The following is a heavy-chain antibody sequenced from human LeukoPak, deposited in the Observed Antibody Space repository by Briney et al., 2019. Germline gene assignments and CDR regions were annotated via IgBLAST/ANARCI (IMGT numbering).Heavy chain of an antibody. CDR1: GLTFNTYA. Sequence: GGSLRLSCAVSGLTFNTYAMNWVRQAPGKGLEWVGRARNRVNSYTTVYAASVKGRFTFSRDDSRNSVYLQMNSLTSEDTAVYYCTRVISGTTSYFDYWGQGTLVTVSP. CDR3: TRVISGTTSYFDY. J-gene: IGHJ4*02. V-gene: IGHV3-72*01. D-gene: IGHD1-20*01. CDR2: ARNRVNSYTT.